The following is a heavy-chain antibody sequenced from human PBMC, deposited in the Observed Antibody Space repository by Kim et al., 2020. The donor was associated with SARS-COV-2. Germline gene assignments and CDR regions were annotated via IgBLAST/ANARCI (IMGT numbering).Heavy chain of an antibody. CDR3: MAEIGGREFHN. D-gene: IGHD2-15*01. V-gene: IGHV3-30*04. J-gene: IGHJ4*02. CDR1: GFSFSSHA. CDR2: IPYDGSNQ. Sequence: GGSLRLSCVGSGFSFSSHAMHWARQAPCKGLEWVAHIPYDGSNQYYPDSVKGRFSISRDNSKNTLYLQMNSLRAEDTAMYYCMAEIGGREFHNWGQGTLV.